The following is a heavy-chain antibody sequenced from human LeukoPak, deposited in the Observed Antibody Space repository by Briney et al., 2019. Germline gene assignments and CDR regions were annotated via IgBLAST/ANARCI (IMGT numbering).Heavy chain of an antibody. Sequence: SETLSLTCAVYGGSFSGYYWSWIRQPAGKGLEWIGRIYTSGSTNYNPSLKSRVTMSVDTSKKQFSLKLSPVTAADTAVYYCARTYYYDSGTYGFDYWGQGTLVTVSS. J-gene: IGHJ4*02. V-gene: IGHV4-59*10. D-gene: IGHD3-10*01. CDR1: GGSFSGYY. CDR3: ARTYYYDSGTYGFDY. CDR2: IYTSGST.